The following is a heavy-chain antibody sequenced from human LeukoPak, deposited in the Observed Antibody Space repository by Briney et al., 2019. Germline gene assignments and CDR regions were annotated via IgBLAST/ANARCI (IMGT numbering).Heavy chain of an antibody. V-gene: IGHV3-9*01. J-gene: IGHJ4*02. CDR3: AKVRGTYSSGYFFDY. CDR1: GFTFDNYA. Sequence: GRSLRLSCAASGFTFDNYAMHWVRQAPGKGLEWLSIISWNSGYIGYADSVKGRFTISRDNAEKSLDLQMNSLRAEDTAFYYCAKVRGTYSSGYFFDYWGQGTLVTVSS. D-gene: IGHD6-19*01. CDR2: ISWNSGYI.